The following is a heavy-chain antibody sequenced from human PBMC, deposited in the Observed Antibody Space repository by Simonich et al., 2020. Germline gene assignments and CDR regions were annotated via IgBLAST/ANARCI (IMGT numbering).Heavy chain of an antibody. CDR2: IKQDGSEK. V-gene: IGHV3-7*01. CDR3: ARFRGRYFDWLFDY. J-gene: IGHJ4*02. D-gene: IGHD3-9*01. Sequence: EVQLVESGGGLVQPGGSLRLSCAASGFTFSSYWMSWVHQAPGKGREWVAKIKQDGSEKYYVDSVKSRFTIARDNAKNSLYLQMNSLRAEDTAVYYCARFRGRYFDWLFDYWGQGTLVTVSS. CDR1: GFTFSSYW.